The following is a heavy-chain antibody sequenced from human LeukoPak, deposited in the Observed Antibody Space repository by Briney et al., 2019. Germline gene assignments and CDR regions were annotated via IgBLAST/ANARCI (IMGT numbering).Heavy chain of an antibody. CDR1: GFTFSDHA. CDR2: TSFDGRDQ. CDR3: ATQPCSGGRCFLLH. D-gene: IGHD2-15*01. V-gene: IGHV3-30*03. Sequence: GGSLRLSCAASGFTFSDHAMHWVRQAPGKGLDWVAVTSFDGRDQFYADSVKGRFTISRDNSKNILYLQLSSPRVEDTAMYYCATQPCSGGRCFLLHWGQGTLVTVSS. J-gene: IGHJ4*02.